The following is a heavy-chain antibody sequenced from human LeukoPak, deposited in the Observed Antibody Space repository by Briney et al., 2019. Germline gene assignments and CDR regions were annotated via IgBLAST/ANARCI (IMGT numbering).Heavy chain of an antibody. Sequence: GGSLRLSCAASGFTFGSYEMNWVRQAPGKGLEWVSSISSSSSYIYYADSVKGRFTISRDNAKNSLYLQMNSLRAEDTAVYYCARDLKRTVAYTSNAFDIWGQGTMVIVSS. CDR1: GFTFGSYE. CDR2: ISSSSSYI. CDR3: ARDLKRTVAYTSNAFDI. D-gene: IGHD6-19*01. J-gene: IGHJ3*02. V-gene: IGHV3-21*01.